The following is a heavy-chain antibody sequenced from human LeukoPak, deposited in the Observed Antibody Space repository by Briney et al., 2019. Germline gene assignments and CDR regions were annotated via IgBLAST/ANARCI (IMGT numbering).Heavy chain of an antibody. J-gene: IGHJ5*02. Sequence: SETLSLTCTVSSGFISNYYWSWIRQPAGKGLEWIGRIYTSGSTNYNSSLKSRVTMSVDTSKNQCSLKLSSVTAADTAVYYCARDSGTTGEVKFDPWGQGTLVTVSS. CDR3: ARDSGTTGEVKFDP. CDR2: IYTSGST. D-gene: IGHD1-7*01. V-gene: IGHV4-4*07. CDR1: SGFISNYY.